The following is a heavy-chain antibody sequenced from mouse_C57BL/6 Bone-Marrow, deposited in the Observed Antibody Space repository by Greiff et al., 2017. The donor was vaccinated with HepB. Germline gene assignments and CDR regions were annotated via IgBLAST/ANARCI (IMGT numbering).Heavy chain of an antibody. D-gene: IGHD2-4*01. CDR3: ARHPIYYDYDDGYAMDY. CDR2: IWSDGST. J-gene: IGHJ4*01. Sequence: VQLQESGPGLVAPSQSLSITCTVSGFSLTSYGVHWVRQPPGKGLEWLVVIWSDGSTTYNSALKSRLSISKDNSKSQVFLKMNSLQTDDTAMYYCARHPIYYDYDDGYAMDYWGQGTSVTVSS. CDR1: GFSLTSYG. V-gene: IGHV2-6-1*01.